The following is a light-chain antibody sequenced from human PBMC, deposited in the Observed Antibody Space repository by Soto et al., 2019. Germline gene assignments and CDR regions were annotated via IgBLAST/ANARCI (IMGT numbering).Light chain of an antibody. CDR3: ASWDARLNGVV. CDR2: SDN. Sequence: QSVLTQPPSSSGTPGQRVTISCSGSSSNIGSNAVNWYQQLPGTAPKLLIYSDNQRPSGVPDRFSGSKSGTSVSLAISGLQSEDEADYYCASWDARLNGVVFGGWTKLTVL. J-gene: IGLJ3*02. V-gene: IGLV1-44*01. CDR1: SSNIGSNA.